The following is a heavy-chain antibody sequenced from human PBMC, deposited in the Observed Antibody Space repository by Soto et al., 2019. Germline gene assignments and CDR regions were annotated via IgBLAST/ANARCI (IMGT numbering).Heavy chain of an antibody. J-gene: IGHJ3*02. CDR1: GFTFSSYS. CDR3: ARGYHYYDSSGYDKWDAFDI. V-gene: IGHV3-21*01. D-gene: IGHD3-22*01. Sequence: EVQLVESGGGLVKPGGSLRLSCAASGFTFSSYSMNWVRQAPGKGLEWVSSISSSSSYIFYADSVKGRFTISRDNAKTSLYLQISSLRAEDTAVYYCARGYHYYDSSGYDKWDAFDIWGQGTIVTVSS. CDR2: ISSSSSYI.